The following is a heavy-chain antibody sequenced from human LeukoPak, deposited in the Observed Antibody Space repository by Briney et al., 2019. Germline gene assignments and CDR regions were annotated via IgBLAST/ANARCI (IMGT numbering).Heavy chain of an antibody. D-gene: IGHD2-15*01. V-gene: IGHV1-2*02. CDR3: ARESVVVVAATDYYYYYMDV. J-gene: IGHJ6*03. CDR2: INPNSGGT. CDR1: GYTFTGYY. Sequence: ASVKVSCEASGYTFTGYYMHWVRQAPGQGLEWMGWINPNSGGTNYAQKFQGRVTMTRDTSISTAYMELSRLRSDDTAVYYCARESVVVVAATDYYYYYMDVWGKGTTVAVSS.